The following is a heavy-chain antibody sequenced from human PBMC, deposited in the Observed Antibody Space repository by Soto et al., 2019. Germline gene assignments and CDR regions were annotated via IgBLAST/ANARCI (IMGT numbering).Heavy chain of an antibody. CDR2: ISLYSDGT. J-gene: IGHJ5*02. Sequence: GASVKVSCKTSGYTFSNYGTTWVRQAPGQPLEWLGWISLYSDGTSYAQKFRGRVSMTTDTSTTTAYMELRSLRSDDTAVYYCARVVPGAEAWFGPWGQGTLVTVSS. V-gene: IGHV1-18*01. CDR1: GYTFSNYG. CDR3: ARVVPGAEAWFGP.